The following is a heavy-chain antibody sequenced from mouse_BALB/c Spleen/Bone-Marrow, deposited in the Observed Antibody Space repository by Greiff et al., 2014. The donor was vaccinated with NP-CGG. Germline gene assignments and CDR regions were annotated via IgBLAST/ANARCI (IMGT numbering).Heavy chain of an antibody. D-gene: IGHD2-1*01. CDR1: GFNIKDTY. J-gene: IGHJ1*01. CDR3: ARDGNWYFDV. CDR2: IDPANGNA. V-gene: IGHV14-3*02. Sequence: EVQLQQSGAEVVKPGTSVKLSCTASGFNIKDTYMHWLKKRPKQGLEWMGIIDPANGNAKYDPNFQGKATITADTSSNTAYLQFSSLTSEDSAVYYCARDGNWYFDVWGAGTTVTVSS.